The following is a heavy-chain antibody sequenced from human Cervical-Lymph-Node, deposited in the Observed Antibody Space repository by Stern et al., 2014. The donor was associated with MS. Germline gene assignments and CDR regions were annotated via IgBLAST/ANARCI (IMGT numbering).Heavy chain of an antibody. D-gene: IGHD4-17*01. J-gene: IGHJ5*02. CDR1: GFSLTSSGLG. CDR2: IFWDGDR. Sequence: QVTLKESGPTLVKPTQTLTLTCTFSGFSLTSSGLGVGWIRQPPGKAPEWLAIIFWDGDRRYSPSLKNRVTITEDTSKNQVILTVTNMDPMDTATYYCAHCNYGDFRITWGQGSLVTVSS. V-gene: IGHV2-5*02. CDR3: AHCNYGDFRIT.